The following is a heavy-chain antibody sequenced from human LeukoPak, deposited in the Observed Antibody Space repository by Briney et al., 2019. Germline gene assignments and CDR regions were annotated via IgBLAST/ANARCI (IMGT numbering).Heavy chain of an antibody. Sequence: SETLSLTCTVSGVSVSSGSYYWSWIRQPPGKGLEWIGYIYYSGSTNYNPSLKSRVTISVDTSKNQFSLKLSSVAAADTAVYYCARDRLGGYSYVYWGQGSLVTVSS. CDR3: ARDRLGGYSYVY. CDR2: IYYSGST. CDR1: GVSVSSGSYY. V-gene: IGHV4-61*01. D-gene: IGHD5-12*01. J-gene: IGHJ4*02.